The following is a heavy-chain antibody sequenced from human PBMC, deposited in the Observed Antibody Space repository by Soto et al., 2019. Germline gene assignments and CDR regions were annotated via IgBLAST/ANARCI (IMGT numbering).Heavy chain of an antibody. CDR3: ARDRVVVVPAAIRGYWFDP. J-gene: IGHJ5*02. CDR2: IYTSGST. V-gene: IGHV4-4*07. D-gene: IGHD2-2*01. CDR1: GGSISSYY. Sequence: QVQLQESGPGLVKPSETLSLTCTVSGGSISSYYWSWIRQPAGKVLVLLGRIYTSGSTNYNHSLKSRFTMSVETSKNQFYLKLSSVPAAETAVYYCARDRVVVVPAAIRGYWFDPWGQGTLVTVSS.